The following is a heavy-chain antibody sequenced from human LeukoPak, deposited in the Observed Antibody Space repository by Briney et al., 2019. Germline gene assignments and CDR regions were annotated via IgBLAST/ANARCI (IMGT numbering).Heavy chain of an antibody. CDR3: ARVYDILTGADFDY. Sequence: SETLSLTCPVFGGSVSTSSYDWGWIRQPPGKGLEWIGSIYYNGETYYNPSLKSRVTMSVDTSKNHFSLKLSSVTAADTAVYYCARVYDILTGADFDYWGQGTLVTVSS. J-gene: IGHJ4*02. CDR2: IYYNGET. D-gene: IGHD3-9*01. CDR1: GGSVSTSSYD. V-gene: IGHV4-39*02.